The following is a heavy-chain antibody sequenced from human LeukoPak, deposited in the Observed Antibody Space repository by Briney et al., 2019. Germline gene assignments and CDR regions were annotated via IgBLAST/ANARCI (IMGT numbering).Heavy chain of an antibody. V-gene: IGHV3-15*01. Sequence: GGSLRLSCAASGFTFSNAWMSWVRQAPGKGLEWVGRIKSKTDGGTTDYAAPVKGRFTISRDDSKNTLYLQMNSLKTEDTAVYYCTTDYSDQLYYYDSSGYYYPYFDYWGQGTLVTVSS. CDR1: GFTFSNAW. CDR3: TTDYSDQLYYYDSSGYYYPYFDY. D-gene: IGHD3-22*01. CDR2: IKSKTDGGTT. J-gene: IGHJ4*02.